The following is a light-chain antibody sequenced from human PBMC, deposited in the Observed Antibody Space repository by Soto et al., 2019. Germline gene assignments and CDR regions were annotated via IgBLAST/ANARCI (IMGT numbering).Light chain of an antibody. CDR3: SSYTSSSTLYV. CDR1: SSDVGGYTY. Sequence: QSVLTQPASVSGSPRQSITISCTGASSDVGGYTYVSWYQQQPGKAPKLMIYEVNNRPSGVSNRFSGSKSGNTASLTISGLQAEDEADYYCSSYTSSSTLYVFXTGPKVTVL. CDR2: EVN. J-gene: IGLJ1*01. V-gene: IGLV2-14*01.